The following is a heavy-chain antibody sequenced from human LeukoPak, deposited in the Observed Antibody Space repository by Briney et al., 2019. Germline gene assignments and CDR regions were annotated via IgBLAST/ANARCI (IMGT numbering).Heavy chain of an antibody. CDR1: GFTFSNYA. Sequence: GGTLRLSCAASGFTFSNYAMSWVRQAPGKGLEWVSVIFSSGGTTYYADSVKGRFTISRDNSKNTLYLQMNSLRAEDTAVYYCARRAGGYSHPYDYWGQGILVTVSS. CDR3: ARRAGGYSHPYDY. CDR2: IFSSGGTT. D-gene: IGHD4-23*01. V-gene: IGHV3-23*01. J-gene: IGHJ4*02.